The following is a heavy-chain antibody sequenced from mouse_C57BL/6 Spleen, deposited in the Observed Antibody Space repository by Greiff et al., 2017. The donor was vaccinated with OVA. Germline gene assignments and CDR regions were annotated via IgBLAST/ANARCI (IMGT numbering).Heavy chain of an antibody. V-gene: IGHV1-52*01. CDR3: ARNGTGAMDY. D-gene: IGHD4-1*01. Sequence: QVQLKQPGAELVRPGSSVKLSCKASGYTFTSYWMHWVKQRPIQGLEWIGNIDPSDSETHYNQKFKDKATLTVDKSSSTAYMQLSSLTSEDSAVYYGARNGTGAMDYWGQGTSVTVSS. CDR1: GYTFTSYW. CDR2: IDPSDSET. J-gene: IGHJ4*01.